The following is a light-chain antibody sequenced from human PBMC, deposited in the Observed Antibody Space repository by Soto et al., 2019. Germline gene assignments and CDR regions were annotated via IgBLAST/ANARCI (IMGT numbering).Light chain of an antibody. Sequence: EIVLTQSPGTLSLSPGERATLSCRASQSVSRNYLAWFQKKPGQAPRLLIYDASTRATGIPDKFGGSGSGTDLTLTIRRLEPEDFAVYFCQQYFTSPITFGQGTRLEIK. J-gene: IGKJ5*01. CDR3: QQYFTSPIT. CDR1: QSVSRNY. V-gene: IGKV3-20*01. CDR2: DAS.